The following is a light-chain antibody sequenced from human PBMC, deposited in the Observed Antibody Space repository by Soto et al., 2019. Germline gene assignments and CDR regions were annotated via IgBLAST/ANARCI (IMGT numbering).Light chain of an antibody. CDR3: SSYSSSITLYV. J-gene: IGLJ1*01. V-gene: IGLV2-14*01. Sequence: QSALTQPASVSGSPGQSITISCTGTGSDVGGYNYVSWYQQHPGKAPKLMIYDVSNRPSGVSNRFSGSKSGNTASLTISGLQAEDEAEYYCSSYSSSITLYVFGTGTKVTVL. CDR1: GSDVGGYNY. CDR2: DVS.